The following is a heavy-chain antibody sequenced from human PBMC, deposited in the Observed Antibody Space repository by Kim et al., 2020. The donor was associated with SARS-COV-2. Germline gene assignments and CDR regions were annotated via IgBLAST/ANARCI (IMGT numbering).Heavy chain of an antibody. CDR1: GFTFSSYA. CDR2: ISGSGFST. V-gene: IGHV3-23*01. D-gene: IGHD2-15*01. Sequence: GGSLRLSCAASGFTFSSYAMSWVRQAPGKGLEWVSAISGSGFSTYYSDSVKGRFTISRDNSKNTLYLQMNSLGAEDTAVYYCAKDVLSGTATFFDYWGQGTLVTVSS. CDR3: AKDVLSGTATFFDY. J-gene: IGHJ4*02.